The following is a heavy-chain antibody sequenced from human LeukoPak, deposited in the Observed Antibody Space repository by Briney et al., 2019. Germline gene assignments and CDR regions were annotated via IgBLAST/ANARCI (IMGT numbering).Heavy chain of an antibody. CDR2: IYYSGST. V-gene: IGHV4-59*08. CDR1: GGSFSGYY. J-gene: IGHJ6*02. Sequence: SETLSLTCAVYGGSFSGYYWSWIRQPPGKGLEWIGYIYYSGSTNYNPSLKSRVTISVDTSKNQFSLKLSSVTAADTAVYYCARRFLTGMDVWGQGTTVTVSS. D-gene: IGHD4/OR15-4a*01. CDR3: ARRFLTGMDV.